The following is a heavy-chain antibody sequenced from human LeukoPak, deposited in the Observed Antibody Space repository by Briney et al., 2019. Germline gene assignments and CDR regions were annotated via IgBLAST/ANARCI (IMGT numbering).Heavy chain of an antibody. Sequence: GSLRLSCAASGFTFSSYYIIWVRQAPGKGLEWVTTINRDGSGKYYVDSVKGRFTMSRDNAKNSLYLQMNSLRVEDTAVYFCARNQGGGRFDPWGQGTLVTVSS. CDR3: ARNQGGGRFDP. V-gene: IGHV3-7*01. CDR1: GFTFSSYY. J-gene: IGHJ5*02. CDR2: INRDGSGK. D-gene: IGHD3-16*01.